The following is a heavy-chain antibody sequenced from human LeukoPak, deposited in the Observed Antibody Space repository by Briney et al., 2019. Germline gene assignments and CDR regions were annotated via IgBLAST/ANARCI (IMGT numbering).Heavy chain of an antibody. CDR3: AKDLGSSWYTNWFDP. V-gene: IGHV3-23*01. CDR2: ISGSGGST. J-gene: IGHJ5*02. Sequence: QTGGSLRLSCAASGFTFSSYAMSWVRQAPGKGLEWVSAISGSGGSTYYADSVKGRFTISRDNSKNTLYLQMNSLRAEDTAVYYCAKDLGSSWYTNWFDPWGQGTLVTVSS. CDR1: GFTFSSYA. D-gene: IGHD6-13*01.